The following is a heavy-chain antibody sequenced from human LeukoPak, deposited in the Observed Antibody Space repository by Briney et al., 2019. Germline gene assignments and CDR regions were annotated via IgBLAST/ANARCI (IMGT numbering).Heavy chain of an antibody. CDR1: GFTFSSQW. J-gene: IGHJ4*02. V-gene: IGHV3-7*01. D-gene: IGHD6-19*01. Sequence: PGGSLRLSCAASGFTFSSQWMSWVRQAPGKGLEWVANIKQDGSEKYYVDSVKGRFTISRDNAKNSLYLQMNSLRAEDTAVYYCARSRWLGGWYDYWGQGTLVTVSS. CDR2: IKQDGSEK. CDR3: ARSRWLGGWYDY.